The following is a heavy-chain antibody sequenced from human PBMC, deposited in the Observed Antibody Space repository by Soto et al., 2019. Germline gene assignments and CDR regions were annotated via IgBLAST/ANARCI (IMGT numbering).Heavy chain of an antibody. V-gene: IGHV4-4*07. J-gene: IGHJ5*02. CDR2: VYATGTT. Sequence: QVQLQESGPGLLKASETLSLSCSVSGGSIIKFYWSWSRKTAGKGLERLGRVYATGTTDYNPSPRSRVTMSVDISKKSFSLRLTSVTAADTGVYYCVRDGSKTLRDWFDPWGQGKLVTVSS. CDR3: VRDGSKTLRDWFDP. CDR1: GGSIIKFY.